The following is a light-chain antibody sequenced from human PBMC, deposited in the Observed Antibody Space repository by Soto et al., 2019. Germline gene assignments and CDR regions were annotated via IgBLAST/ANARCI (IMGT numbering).Light chain of an antibody. CDR3: VLFMGSGFVV. V-gene: IGLV8-61*01. Sequence: QTVVTQEPSFSVSPGGTVTLTCGLSSGSVSITYYPSWYQLTPGQAPRTLIYSTNTRSSGVPDRFSGSILGNKAALTITGAQADDESVYYCVLFMGSGFVVFGGGTQLTVL. CDR2: STN. CDR1: SGSVSITYY. J-gene: IGLJ3*02.